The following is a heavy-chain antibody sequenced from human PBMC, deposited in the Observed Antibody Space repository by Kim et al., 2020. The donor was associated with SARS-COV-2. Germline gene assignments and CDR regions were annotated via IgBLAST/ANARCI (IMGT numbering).Heavy chain of an antibody. D-gene: IGHD2-15*01. V-gene: IGHV1-18*01. CDR3: ARVVVAAADNYYYFDY. CDR1: GYTFTSYG. Sequence: ASVKVSCKASGYTFTSYGISWVRQAPGRGLEWMGWISAYNGNTNYAQKLQGRVTMTTDTSTSTAYMELRSLRSDDTAVYYCARVVVAAADNYYYFDYWGQGTLVTVSS. CDR2: ISAYNGNT. J-gene: IGHJ4*02.